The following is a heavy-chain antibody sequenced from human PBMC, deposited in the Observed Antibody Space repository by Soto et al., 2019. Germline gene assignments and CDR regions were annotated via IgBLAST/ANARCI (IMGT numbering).Heavy chain of an antibody. CDR1: GFTFSSYW. D-gene: IGHD3-3*01. J-gene: IGHJ6*02. V-gene: IGHV3-74*01. CDR3: ARVRYYDFWSGYYSGYYDGMDV. CDR2: INSDGSST. Sequence: EVQLVESGGGLVQPGGSLSLSCAASGFTFSSYWMHWVRQAPGKGLVWVSRINSDGSSTSYADSVKGRFTISRDNAKNTLYLQMNSLRAEDTAVYYCARVRYYDFWSGYYSGYYDGMDVWGQGTTVTVSS.